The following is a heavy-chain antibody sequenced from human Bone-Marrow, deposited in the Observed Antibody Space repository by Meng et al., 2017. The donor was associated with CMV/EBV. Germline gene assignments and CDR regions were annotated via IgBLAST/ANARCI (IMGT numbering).Heavy chain of an antibody. V-gene: IGHV3-53*01. CDR2: IYSGGST. J-gene: IGHJ6*01. CDR1: GFTVSSNY. D-gene: IGHD2-2*01. Sequence: GESLKISCAASGFTVSSNYMSWVRQAPGKGLEWVSVIYSGGSTYYADSVKGRFTISRDNSKNTLYLQMNSLRAEDTAVYYCAGKTDQLLYYYYGMDVWGQGTMVTGSS. CDR3: AGKTDQLLYYYYGMDV.